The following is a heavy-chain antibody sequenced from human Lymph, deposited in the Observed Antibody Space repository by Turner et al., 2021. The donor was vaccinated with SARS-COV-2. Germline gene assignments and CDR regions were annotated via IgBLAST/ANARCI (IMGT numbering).Heavy chain of an antibody. CDR1: GYTFTNYA. CDR3: ARGKSPLLRFLEWLLSLDY. V-gene: IGHV1-3*04. CDR2: INTGNGNT. J-gene: IGHJ4*02. Sequence: QVQLVQSGAEVKKPGASVKVSCKASGYTFTNYAMHWVRQAPGQRLEWMGWINTGNGNTKYSQKFQGRVTITRDTSASTAYMELSSLRSEDTAVYYCARGKSPLLRFLEWLLSLDYWGQGTLVTFSS. D-gene: IGHD3-3*01.